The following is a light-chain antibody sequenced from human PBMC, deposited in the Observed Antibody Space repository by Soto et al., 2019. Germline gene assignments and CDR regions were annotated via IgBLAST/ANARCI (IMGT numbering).Light chain of an antibody. Sequence: EIVMTQSPATLSVSPGERASLSCRASQSVGSNLAWYQQTAGQAPRLLIYGASTRATGIPARFSGSGSGTEFTLTISSLQSEDFAVYSCQQYTNWPYTFGQGTTLAIK. CDR1: QSVGSN. CDR3: QQYTNWPYT. CDR2: GAS. J-gene: IGKJ2*01. V-gene: IGKV3-15*01.